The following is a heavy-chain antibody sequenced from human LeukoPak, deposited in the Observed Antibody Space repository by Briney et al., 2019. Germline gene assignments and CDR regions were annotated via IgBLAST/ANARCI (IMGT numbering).Heavy chain of an antibody. CDR1: GFIFSNAY. D-gene: IGHD4-23*01. CDR3: ARGHPSDYGGKMPWFDP. CDR2: INHSGST. Sequence: GSLRLSCAASGFIFSNAYMKWVRQPPGKGLEWIGEINHSGSTNYNPSLKSRVTISVDTSKNQFSLKLSSVTAADTAVYYCARGHPSDYGGKMPWFDPWGQGTLVTVSS. J-gene: IGHJ5*02. V-gene: IGHV4-34*01.